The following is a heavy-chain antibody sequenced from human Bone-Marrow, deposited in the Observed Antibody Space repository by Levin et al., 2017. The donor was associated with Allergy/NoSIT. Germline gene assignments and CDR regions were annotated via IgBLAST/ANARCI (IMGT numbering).Heavy chain of an antibody. D-gene: IGHD2-2*01. J-gene: IGHJ4*02. Sequence: RSQTLSLTCTVSGGSISSGGYYWSWIRQHPGKGLEWIGYIYYSGSTYYNPSLKSRVTISVDTSKNQFSLKLSSVTAADTAVYYCARPLCSSTSCYFEDWGQGTLVTVSS. V-gene: IGHV4-31*03. CDR3: ARPLCSSTSCYFED. CDR1: GGSISSGGYY. CDR2: IYYSGST.